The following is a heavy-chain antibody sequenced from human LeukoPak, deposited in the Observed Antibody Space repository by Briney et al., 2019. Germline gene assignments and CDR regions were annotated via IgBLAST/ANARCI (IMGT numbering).Heavy chain of an antibody. CDR2: ISAYNGNT. Sequence: GASVKVSCKASGYTFTSYGISWVRQAPGQGLEWMGWISAYNGNTNYAQKLQGRVTMTTDTSTSTAYMELRSLRSDDTAVYYCARGDYPDYGGPPQAFDIWGQGTMVTVSS. CDR3: ARGDYPDYGGPPQAFDI. J-gene: IGHJ3*02. D-gene: IGHD4-23*01. CDR1: GYTFTSYG. V-gene: IGHV1-18*01.